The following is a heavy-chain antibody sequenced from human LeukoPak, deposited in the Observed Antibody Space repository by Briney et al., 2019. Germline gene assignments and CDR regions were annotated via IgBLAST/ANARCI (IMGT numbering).Heavy chain of an antibody. CDR1: GGSISSYY. V-gene: IGHV4-59*08. CDR2: IYYSGST. D-gene: IGHD3-22*01. Sequence: SETLSLTCTVSGGSISSYYLSWIRQPPGKGLEWIGYIYYSGSTNYNPSLKSRVTISVDTSKNQFSLKLSSVTAADTAVYYCARHYYYDSSGYPLDYWGQGTLVTVSS. CDR3: ARHYYYDSSGYPLDY. J-gene: IGHJ4*02.